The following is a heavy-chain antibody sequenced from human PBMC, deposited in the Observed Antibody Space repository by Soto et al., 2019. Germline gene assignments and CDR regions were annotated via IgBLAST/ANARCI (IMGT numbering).Heavy chain of an antibody. CDR1: GGTLSSFINYP. CDR2: IVPNVGTV. V-gene: IGHV1-69*06. Sequence: ASVKVSCKASGGTLSSFINYPINWVRQAPGQGLEWMGGIVPNVGTVNYAQKFQGRVTITADKSTGTAYMELSSLRSEDTALYYCARRDTSGFLRYFDNWGQGTLVTVSS. D-gene: IGHD3-3*01. J-gene: IGHJ4*02. CDR3: ARRDTSGFLRYFDN.